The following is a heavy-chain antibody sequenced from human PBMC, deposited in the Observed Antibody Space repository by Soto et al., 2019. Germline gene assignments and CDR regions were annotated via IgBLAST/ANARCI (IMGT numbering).Heavy chain of an antibody. CDR2: ISGSGGST. CDR1: GFTFSSYA. V-gene: IGHV3-23*01. J-gene: IGHJ4*02. D-gene: IGHD6-6*01. CDR3: AKSRFHWYSSSWDY. Sequence: EVQLLESGGGLVQPGGSLRLSCAASGFTFSSYAMSWVRQAPGKGLEWVSAISGSGGSTYYADSVKGRFTISRDNSKNSLYLQINSLRAEDTAVYYCAKSRFHWYSSSWDYWGQGTLVTVSS.